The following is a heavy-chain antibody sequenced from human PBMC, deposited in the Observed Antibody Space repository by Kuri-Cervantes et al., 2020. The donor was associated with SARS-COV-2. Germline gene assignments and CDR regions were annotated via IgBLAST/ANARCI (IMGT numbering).Heavy chain of an antibody. CDR2: IYYSGST. CDR3: ARDLYSSSWSQYDY. D-gene: IGHD6-13*01. CDR1: GGSISSYY. Sequence: GSLRLSCTVSGGSISSYYWSWIRQPPGKGLEWIGYIYYSGSTNYNPSLKSRVTISVDTSKNQFSLKLSSVTAADTAVYYCARDLYSSSWSQYDYWGQGTLVTVSS. J-gene: IGHJ4*02. V-gene: IGHV4-59*01.